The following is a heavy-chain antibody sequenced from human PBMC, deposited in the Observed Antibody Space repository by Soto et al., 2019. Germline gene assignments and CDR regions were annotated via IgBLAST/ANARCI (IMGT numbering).Heavy chain of an antibody. CDR3: AKEDSSWYNAFDI. V-gene: IGHV3-30*18. J-gene: IGHJ3*02. D-gene: IGHD6-13*01. Sequence: QVQLVESGGGVVQPGRSLRLSCAASGFTFSSYGMHWVRQAPGKGLEWVAVISYDGSNKYYADSVKGRFTISRDNSKNTLYLQMNSLRAEDTAVYYCAKEDSSWYNAFDIWGHGTMVTVSS. CDR2: ISYDGSNK. CDR1: GFTFSSYG.